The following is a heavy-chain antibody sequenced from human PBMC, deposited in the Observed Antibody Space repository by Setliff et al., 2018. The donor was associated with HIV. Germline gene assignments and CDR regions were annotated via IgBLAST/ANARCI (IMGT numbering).Heavy chain of an antibody. J-gene: IGHJ4*02. V-gene: IGHV1-3*01. CDR1: GYTFTSYT. CDR3: ARDHRPNYYDTSGSPGY. Sequence: ASVKVSCKSSGYTFTSYTMHWVRQAPGQRLEWMGRINAGNGNTKYSQKFQGRVTITRDTAATTAYMELSSLRSEDTAVYYCARDHRPNYYDTSGSPGYWGQGTLVTVSS. D-gene: IGHD3-22*01. CDR2: INAGNGNT.